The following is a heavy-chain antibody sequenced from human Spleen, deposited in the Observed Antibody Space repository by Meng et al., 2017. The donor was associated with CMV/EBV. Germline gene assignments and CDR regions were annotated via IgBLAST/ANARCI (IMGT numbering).Heavy chain of an antibody. D-gene: IGHD3-10*01. V-gene: IGHV3-33*01. CDR3: VRPTEGPGSFLIDN. J-gene: IGHJ4*02. CDR2: IWNDGSYK. Sequence: ASGFTGSNVGMHWVRQVQGMGLEWLAAIWNDGSYKYYAGSVKGRFTISRDNSKNSLYLQMNSLRAEDTAVYYCVRPTEGPGSFLIDNWGQGTLVTVSS. CDR1: GFTGSNVG.